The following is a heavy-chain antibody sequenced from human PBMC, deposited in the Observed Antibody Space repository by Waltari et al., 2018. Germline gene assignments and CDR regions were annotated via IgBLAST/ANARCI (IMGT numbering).Heavy chain of an antibody. Sequence: QVQLVQSGAEVKKPGSSVKVSCKASGGTFSSYAISWVRQAPGQGLEGMGRIIPVLGIANYAQRCQGRVTMTADKATSTAYMELSSLRSEDTAVYYCAGGHIAAAGTGFDYWGQGTLVTVSS. CDR1: GGTFSSYA. D-gene: IGHD6-13*01. V-gene: IGHV1-69*04. CDR2: IIPVLGIA. CDR3: AGGHIAAAGTGFDY. J-gene: IGHJ4*02.